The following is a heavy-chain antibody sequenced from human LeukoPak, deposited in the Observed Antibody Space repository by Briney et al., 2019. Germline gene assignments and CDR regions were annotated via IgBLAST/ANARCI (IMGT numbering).Heavy chain of an antibody. Sequence: PGGSLRLSCAASGFTFSSYGMHWVRQAPGKGLEWVAVIWYDGSDKYYADSVKGRFTISRDNSKNTLYLQMNSLRAEDTAVYYCARDYGSGSYPGAAPGFEFDYWGQGTLVTVSS. CDR2: IWYDGSDK. D-gene: IGHD3-10*01. J-gene: IGHJ4*02. CDR3: ARDYGSGSYPGAAPGFEFDY. V-gene: IGHV3-33*01. CDR1: GFTFSSYG.